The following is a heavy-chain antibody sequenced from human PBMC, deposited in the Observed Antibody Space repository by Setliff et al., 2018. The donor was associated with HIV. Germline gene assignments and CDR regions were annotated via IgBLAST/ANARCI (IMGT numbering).Heavy chain of an antibody. CDR3: ARDLRNSNTLFGVLNFVFDL. J-gene: IGHJ4*02. CDR1: GDTLSSHY. V-gene: IGHV1-2*02. CDR2: INPQTGGT. D-gene: IGHD3-3*01. Sequence: ASVKVSCKASGDTLSSHYIHWVRQAPGHRPEWVGWINPQTGGTNFAQKFQGRITMTSDTSVNTVFIELSRLKSDDTALYYCARDLRNSNTLFGVLNFVFDLWGQGTLVTVSS.